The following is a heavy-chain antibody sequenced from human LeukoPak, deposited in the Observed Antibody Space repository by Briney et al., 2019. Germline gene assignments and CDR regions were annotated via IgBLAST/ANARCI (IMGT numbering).Heavy chain of an antibody. CDR2: INHSGST. CDR3: ARDWGMVRGVPPFDY. CDR1: GGSFSGYY. V-gene: IGHV4-34*01. D-gene: IGHD3-10*01. J-gene: IGHJ4*02. Sequence: SETLSLTCAVYGGSFSGYYWSWIRQPPGKGLEWIGEINHSGSTNYNPSLKSRVTISVDTSKNQFSLKLSSVTAADTAVYYCARDWGMVRGVPPFDYWGQGTLVTVSS.